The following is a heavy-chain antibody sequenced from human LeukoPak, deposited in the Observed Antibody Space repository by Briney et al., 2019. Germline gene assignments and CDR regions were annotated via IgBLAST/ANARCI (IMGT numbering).Heavy chain of an antibody. CDR2: IYYSGST. J-gene: IGHJ4*02. D-gene: IGHD6-19*01. Sequence: SETLSLTCTVSGGSISSYYWSWIRQPPGKGLEWIGYIYYSGSTNYNPSLKSRVTISVDTSKNQSSLKLSSVTAADTAVYYCARSYSSGWYVFDYWGQGTLVTVSS. CDR3: ARSYSSGWYVFDY. CDR1: GGSISSYY. V-gene: IGHV4-59*01.